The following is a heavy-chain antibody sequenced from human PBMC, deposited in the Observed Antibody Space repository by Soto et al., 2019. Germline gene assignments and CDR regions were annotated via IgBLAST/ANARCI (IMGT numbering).Heavy chain of an antibody. CDR2: IYYSGGT. CDR3: ARRWGSVFDF. CDR1: GGSISSYY. J-gene: IGHJ4*02. Sequence: SETLSLTCTVSGGSISSYYWSWIRQPPGKGLEWIGYIYYSGGTNYNPSLKSRVTISVDTSKNQFSLRLSSVTAADTAVYYCARRWGSVFDFCGKVTLVTVSS. D-gene: IGHD3-16*01. V-gene: IGHV4-59*08.